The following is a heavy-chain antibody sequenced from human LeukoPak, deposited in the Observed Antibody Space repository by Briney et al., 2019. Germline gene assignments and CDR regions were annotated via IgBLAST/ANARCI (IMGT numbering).Heavy chain of an antibody. CDR3: ASSHADCSSTSCY. D-gene: IGHD2-2*01. V-gene: IGHV4-34*01. J-gene: IGHJ4*02. CDR1: GGSFSGYY. Sequence: SETLSLTCAVYGGSFSGYYWSWIRQPPGKGLEWIGEINHSGSTNYNPSLKSRVTISVDTSKNQFSLKLSSVTAADTAVYYCASSHADCSSTSCYWGQGTLVTVSP. CDR2: INHSGST.